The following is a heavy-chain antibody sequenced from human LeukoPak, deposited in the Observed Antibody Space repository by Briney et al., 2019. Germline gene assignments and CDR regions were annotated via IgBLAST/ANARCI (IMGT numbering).Heavy chain of an antibody. CDR2: INPNSGGT. CDR3: ARLDLSYYYDSSGYRTFDY. V-gene: IGHV1-2*06. D-gene: IGHD3-22*01. Sequence: GASVKVSCKASGYTFTGYYMHWVRQAPGQGLEWMGRINPNSGGTNYAQKFQGRVTMTRDTSTSTAYMELSRLRSDDTAVYYCARLDLSYYYDSSGYRTFDYRGQGTLVTVSS. J-gene: IGHJ4*02. CDR1: GYTFTGYY.